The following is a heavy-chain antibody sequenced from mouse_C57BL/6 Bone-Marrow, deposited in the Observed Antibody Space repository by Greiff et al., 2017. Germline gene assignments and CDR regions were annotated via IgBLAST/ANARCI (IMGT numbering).Heavy chain of an antibody. CDR2: IYPRSGNT. D-gene: IGHD2-2*01. CDR1: GYTFTSYG. J-gene: IGHJ2*01. V-gene: IGHV1-81*01. CDR3: ARRDIYYGYDAFDY. Sequence: QVQLQQSGAELARPGASEKLSCKASGYTFTSYGISWVKQRTGQGLEWIGEIYPRSGNTYYNEKFKGKATLTADKSSSTAYMELRSLTSEDSAVYFCARRDIYYGYDAFDYWGQGTTLTVSS.